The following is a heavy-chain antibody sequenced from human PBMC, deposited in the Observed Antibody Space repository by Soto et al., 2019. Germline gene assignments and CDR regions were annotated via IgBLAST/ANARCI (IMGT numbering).Heavy chain of an antibody. CDR1: GFTFNNYG. CDR3: AKQTGPGSYYNVGSGGYFDY. CDR2: ISFDGGNT. V-gene: IGHV3-30*18. D-gene: IGHD3-10*01. Sequence: GGSLRHSCVASGFTFNNYGMHWVRQAPGKGLEWIVVISFDGGNTYYADSVKGRFTVSRDNSKNTLYLEMTTLRVEDTAVYYCAKQTGPGSYYNVGSGGYFDYWGQGT. J-gene: IGHJ4*02.